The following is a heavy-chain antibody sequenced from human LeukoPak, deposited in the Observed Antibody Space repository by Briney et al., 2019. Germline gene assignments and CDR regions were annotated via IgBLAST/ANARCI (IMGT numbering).Heavy chain of an antibody. J-gene: IGHJ4*02. CDR1: GGSISSSSYY. D-gene: IGHD3-10*01. CDR3: ASLLLWFGELAPIHFDY. CDR2: IYYSGST. V-gene: IGHV4-39*01. Sequence: PSETLSLTCTASGGSISSSSYYWGWIRQPPGKGLEWIGSIYYSGSTYYNPSLKSRVTISVDTSKNQFSLKLSSVTAADTAVYYRASLLLWFGELAPIHFDYWGQGTLVTVSS.